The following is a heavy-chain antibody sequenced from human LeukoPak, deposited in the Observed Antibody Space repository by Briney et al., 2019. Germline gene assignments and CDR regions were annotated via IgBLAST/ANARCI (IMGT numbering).Heavy chain of an antibody. Sequence: GESLKISCKGSGYSFTSYWIGWVRQMPGKGLEWMGIIYPGDSDTRYSPSFQGQVTISADKSISTAYLQWSSLKASDTAMYYCARQQRSSIVVMSLGAFDIWGQGTMVTVSS. V-gene: IGHV5-51*01. CDR3: ARQQRSSIVVMSLGAFDI. D-gene: IGHD3-22*01. CDR1: GYSFTSYW. J-gene: IGHJ3*02. CDR2: IYPGDSDT.